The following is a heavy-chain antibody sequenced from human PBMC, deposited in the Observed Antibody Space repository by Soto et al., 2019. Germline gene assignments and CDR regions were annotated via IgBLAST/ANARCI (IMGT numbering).Heavy chain of an antibody. D-gene: IGHD5-18*01. CDR1: GFSLSGYG. Sequence: QVQLVESGGGVIQPGRSLRLSCEVSGFSLSGYGIHWVRQAPGKGLEWVAVIWYDGIRKNYGDSVRGRFTVSRDSSKNMVYLQMDSLKVEDTALYYCGRDVDTTSHFNRFDPWGQGVMVSVSS. CDR3: GRDVDTTSHFNRFDP. V-gene: IGHV3-33*01. J-gene: IGHJ5*02. CDR2: IWYDGIRK.